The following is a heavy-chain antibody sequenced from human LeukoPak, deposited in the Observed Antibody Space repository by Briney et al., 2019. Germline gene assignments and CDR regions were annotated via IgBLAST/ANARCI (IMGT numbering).Heavy chain of an antibody. Sequence: GGSLRLSCAASGFTFSSYAMSWVRQAPGKGLEWVSSFSATGGATYYADSVKGRFTISRDNSKNTLYLQMNSLRAGDTAVYYCAKECNSPGSCYYFDYWGQGTLVTVSS. CDR3: AKECNSPGSCYYFDY. CDR2: FSATGGAT. J-gene: IGHJ4*02. CDR1: GFTFSSYA. V-gene: IGHV3-23*01. D-gene: IGHD2-15*01.